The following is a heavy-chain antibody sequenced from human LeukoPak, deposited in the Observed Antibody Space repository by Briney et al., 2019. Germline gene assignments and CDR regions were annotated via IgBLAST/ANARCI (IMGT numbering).Heavy chain of an antibody. Sequence: SVKLSCKASGGTFSSYAISWVRQAPGQGLEWMGGIIPIFGTANYAQKFQGRVTITTDESTSTAYMELSSLRSEDTAVYYCARDRYCSSTSCSEDAFDIWGQGTMVTVSS. CDR2: IIPIFGTA. CDR1: GGTFSSYA. V-gene: IGHV1-69*05. J-gene: IGHJ3*02. CDR3: ARDRYCSSTSCSEDAFDI. D-gene: IGHD2-2*01.